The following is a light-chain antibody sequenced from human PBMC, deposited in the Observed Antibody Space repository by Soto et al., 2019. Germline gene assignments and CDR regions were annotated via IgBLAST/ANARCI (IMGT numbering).Light chain of an antibody. CDR1: SSDVGGYDF. CDR2: DVS. J-gene: IGLJ1*01. Sequence: QSALTQPASVSGSPGQSITISCTGTSSDVGGYDFVSWYQHHPGKAPRLRIYDVSHRPSGVSDRFSASKSGNTASLTISGLLAEDEADYYCSSYTSISTYVFGTGTKVTVL. V-gene: IGLV2-14*03. CDR3: SSYTSISTYV.